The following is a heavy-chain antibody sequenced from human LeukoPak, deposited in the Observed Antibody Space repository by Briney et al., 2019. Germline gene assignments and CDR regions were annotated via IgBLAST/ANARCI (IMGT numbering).Heavy chain of an antibody. CDR2: ISSSSSTI. D-gene: IGHD1-26*01. V-gene: IGHV3-48*01. CDR3: AKSLRWELLSEFDY. CDR1: GFTFSSYS. Sequence: PGGSLRLSCAASGFTFSSYSMNWVRQAPGKGLEWVSYISSSSSTIYYADSVKGRFTISRDNAKNSLYLQMNSLRAEDTAVYYCAKSLRWELLSEFDYWGQGTLVTVSS. J-gene: IGHJ4*02.